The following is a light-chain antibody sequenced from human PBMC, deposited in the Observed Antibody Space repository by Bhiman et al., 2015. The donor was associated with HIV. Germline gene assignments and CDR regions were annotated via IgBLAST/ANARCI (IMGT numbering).Light chain of an antibody. Sequence: QSVLTQPPSVSAAPGQKVTISCSGSSSNIGNNYVSWYQQLPGTAPKLLIYDNNKRPSGVPDRFSGSKSGTSSSLAITGLQAEDEADYYCQSYDASLRGSVFGGGTKLTVL. CDR2: DNN. CDR3: QSYDASLRGSV. J-gene: IGLJ2*01. CDR1: SSNIGNNY. V-gene: IGLV1-51*01.